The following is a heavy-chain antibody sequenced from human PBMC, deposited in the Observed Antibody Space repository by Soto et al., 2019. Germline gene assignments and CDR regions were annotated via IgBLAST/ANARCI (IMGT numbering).Heavy chain of an antibody. CDR3: ARAFGGGSSGGAY. V-gene: IGHV3-48*01. D-gene: IGHD2-15*01. CDR1: GFTFSSYS. Sequence: EVQLVESGGGLVQPGGSMRLSCAASGFTFSSYSMNWVRQAPEKGLEWVSYISGSSSTIHYADSVKGRFTISRDNAKNSLYLQMNSLTAEDTAVDFCARAFGGGSSGGAYWGQGTLVTVSS. CDR2: ISGSSSTI. J-gene: IGHJ4*02.